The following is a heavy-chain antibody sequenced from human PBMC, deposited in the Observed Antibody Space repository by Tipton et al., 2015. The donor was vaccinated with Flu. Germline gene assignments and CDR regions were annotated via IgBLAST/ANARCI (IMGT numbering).Heavy chain of an antibody. V-gene: IGHV4-34*01. J-gene: IGHJ4*02. D-gene: IGHD2-15*01. CDR1: GGSFSGYY. CDR2: INHSGST. Sequence: GLVKPSETLSLTCTVSGGSFSGYYWSWIRQPPGKGLEWIGEINHSGSTNYNPSLKSRVTISVDTSKNQFSLKLSSVTAADTAVYYCARHSVVAATPYFDYWGQGTLVTVSS. CDR3: ARHSVVAATPYFDY.